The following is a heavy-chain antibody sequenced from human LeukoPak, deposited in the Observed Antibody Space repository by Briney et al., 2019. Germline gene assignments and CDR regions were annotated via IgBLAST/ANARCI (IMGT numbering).Heavy chain of an antibody. Sequence: PGGSLRLSCAASGFIFSTYPMSWVRQAPGKGLEWVSAISGSGGSTYYADSVKGRFTICRDNSKNTLYLQMNSLRAEDTAVYYCARGTSHDFWSGYYLDVWGQGTTVTVSS. CDR3: ARGTSHDFWSGYYLDV. V-gene: IGHV3-23*01. CDR1: GFIFSTYP. D-gene: IGHD3-3*01. J-gene: IGHJ6*02. CDR2: ISGSGGST.